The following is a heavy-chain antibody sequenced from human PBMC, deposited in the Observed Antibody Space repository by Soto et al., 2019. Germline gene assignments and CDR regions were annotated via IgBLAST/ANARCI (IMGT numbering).Heavy chain of an antibody. CDR3: ARGILPSNWFDP. CDR1: GYTFASYD. V-gene: IGHV1-8*01. Sequence: ASVKVSCKASGYTFASYDINWVRQATGQGLEWMGWMNPNSGNTGYAQKFQGRVTMTRNTSISTAYMELSSLRSEDTAVYYCARGILPSNWFDPWGQGTLVTVSS. J-gene: IGHJ5*02. CDR2: MNPNSGNT.